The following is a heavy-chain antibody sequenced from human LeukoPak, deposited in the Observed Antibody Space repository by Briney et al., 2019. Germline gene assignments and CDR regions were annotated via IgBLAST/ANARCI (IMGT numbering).Heavy chain of an antibody. CDR2: IWHDGRNK. CDR3: ARDRGSNDPIDY. Sequence: GGSLRLSCAASGCTFSSYGMHWVRQAPGKGLEWVAVIWHDGRNKYYADSVKGRFTISRDNSKNTLYLQVNSLRAEDTAVYYCARDRGSNDPIDYWGQGTLVTVSS. V-gene: IGHV3-33*01. D-gene: IGHD2-15*01. CDR1: GCTFSSYG. J-gene: IGHJ4*02.